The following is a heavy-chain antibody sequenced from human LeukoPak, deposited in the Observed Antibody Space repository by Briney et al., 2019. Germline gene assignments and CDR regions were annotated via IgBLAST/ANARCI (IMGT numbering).Heavy chain of an antibody. J-gene: IGHJ3*02. V-gene: IGHV4-39*01. CDR1: GGCISSSSYY. CDR3: AGHGAGTAMVADAFDI. CDR2: IYYSGST. D-gene: IGHD5-18*01. Sequence: SETLSLTRTVSGGCISSSSYYWGWIRHPPGRGLEWIGSIYYSGSTYYNPSPKRRVTISVHKSKHQFSLKLSSVAAADTAVYYCAGHGAGTAMVADAFDIWGQGTMVTVSS.